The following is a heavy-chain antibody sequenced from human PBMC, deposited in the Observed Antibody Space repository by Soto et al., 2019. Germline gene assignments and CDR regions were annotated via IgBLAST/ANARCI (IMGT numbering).Heavy chain of an antibody. CDR2: INPNSGGT. D-gene: IGHD6-6*01. CDR3: ARGSSSSDNWFDH. CDR1: GYTFTGYY. Sequence: ASVKVSCKASGYTFTGYYMHWVRQAPGQGLEWMGWINPNSGGTNYAQKFQGRVTMTRDTSISTAYMELSRLRSDDTAVYYCARGSSSSDNWFDHWDQGTQVTVSS. J-gene: IGHJ5*02. V-gene: IGHV1-2*02.